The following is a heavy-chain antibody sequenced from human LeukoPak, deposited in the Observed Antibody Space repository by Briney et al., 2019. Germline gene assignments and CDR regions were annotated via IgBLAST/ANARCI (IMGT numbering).Heavy chain of an antibody. CDR2: ISGSGGST. CDR3: AKAISAYGDYNYFDY. D-gene: IGHD4-17*01. J-gene: IGHJ4*02. CDR1: GFTFSSYA. Sequence: GGSLRLSCAASGFTFSSYAMSWVRQAPGKGLEWVSAISGSGGSTYYADSVKGRFTISRDNSKNTPYLQMNSLRAEDTAVYYCAKAISAYGDYNYFDYWGQGTLVTVSS. V-gene: IGHV3-23*01.